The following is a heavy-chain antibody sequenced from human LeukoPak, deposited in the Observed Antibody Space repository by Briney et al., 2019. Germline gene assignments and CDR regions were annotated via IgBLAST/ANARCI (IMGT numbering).Heavy chain of an antibody. D-gene: IGHD3-10*01. J-gene: IGHJ5*02. CDR1: GGSFSGYY. CDR3: ARGVLVVRGVIIIP. V-gene: IGHV4-34*01. CDR2: INHSGST. Sequence: SETLSLTCAVYGGSFSGYYWSWLRQPPGKGLEWIGEINHSGSTNYNPSLKSRVTISVDTSKNQFSLKLSSVTAADTAVYYCARGVLVVRGVIIIPWGQGTLVTVSS.